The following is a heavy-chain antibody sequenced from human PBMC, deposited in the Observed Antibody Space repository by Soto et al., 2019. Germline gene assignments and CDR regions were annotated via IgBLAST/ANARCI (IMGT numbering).Heavy chain of an antibody. Sequence: GESLKISCKGSGYSFTSYWIGWVRQMPGKGLELMGIIYPGDSDTRYSPSFQGQVTISADKSISTAYLQWSSLKASGTAMYYCARDLDCGGNSETYDICGQGTMVTVSS. J-gene: IGHJ3*02. CDR3: ARDLDCGGNSETYDI. CDR1: GYSFTSYW. V-gene: IGHV5-51*01. D-gene: IGHD2-21*02. CDR2: IYPGDSDT.